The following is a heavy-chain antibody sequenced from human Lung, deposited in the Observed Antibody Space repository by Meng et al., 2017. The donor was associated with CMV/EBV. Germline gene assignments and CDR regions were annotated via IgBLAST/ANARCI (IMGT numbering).Heavy chain of an antibody. CDR3: ATDKGEGFDP. Sequence: VQVVESGGGLVKAGGSLRLSCAASGFTLSDSNMNWVRQAPGKGLEWVSSISSGSTSIYYADSVKGRFTISRDNAKNSLYLQMNSLRAEDTALYYCATDKGEGFDPWGQGTLVTVSS. CDR1: GFTLSDSN. V-gene: IGHV3-21*01. D-gene: IGHD2-21*01. J-gene: IGHJ5*02. CDR2: ISSGSTSI.